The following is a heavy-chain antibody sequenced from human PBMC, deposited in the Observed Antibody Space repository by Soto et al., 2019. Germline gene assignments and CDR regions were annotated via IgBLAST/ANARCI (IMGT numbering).Heavy chain of an antibody. CDR2: INHSGST. CDR3: ARVGVGPRLGY. CDR1: GGSFSGYY. J-gene: IGHJ4*02. Sequence: QVQLQQWGAGLLEPSETLSLTCAVYGGSFSGYYWSWIRQPPEKGLEWIGEINHSGSTSYNPSLKSRVTISVDASKNQVSLKLSSVTAADTAVYFCARVGVGPRLGYWGQGTLVTVSS. D-gene: IGHD1-26*01. V-gene: IGHV4-34*01.